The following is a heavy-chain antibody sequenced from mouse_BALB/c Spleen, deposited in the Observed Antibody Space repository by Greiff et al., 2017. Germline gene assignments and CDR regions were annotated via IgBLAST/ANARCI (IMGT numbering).Heavy chain of an antibody. D-gene: IGHD1-1*01. CDR3: ARFQFITTEGDYAMDY. CDR2: INPSSGYT. J-gene: IGHJ4*01. Sequence: QVQLQQSGPELVKPGASVKMSCKASGYTFTSYTMHWVKQRPGQGLEWIGYINPSSGYTNYNQKFKDKATLTADKSSSTAYMQLSSLTSEDSAVYYCARFQFITTEGDYAMDYWGQGTSVTVSS. CDR1: GYTFTSYT. V-gene: IGHV1S26*01.